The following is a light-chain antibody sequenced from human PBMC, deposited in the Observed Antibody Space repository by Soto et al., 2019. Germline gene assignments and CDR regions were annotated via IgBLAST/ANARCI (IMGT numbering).Light chain of an antibody. Sequence: DIVMTQSPDSLAVSLGERATINCKSSQSVLYSSNNKKYLAWYQQKPGQPPKLLIYWASTRESGVPDRFSGNGSGTDFTLPISSLQAEDVAIYYCQQYYSTPPTFGHGTKVEIK. CDR3: QQYYSTPPT. V-gene: IGKV4-1*01. J-gene: IGKJ1*01. CDR1: QSVLYSSNNKKY. CDR2: WAS.